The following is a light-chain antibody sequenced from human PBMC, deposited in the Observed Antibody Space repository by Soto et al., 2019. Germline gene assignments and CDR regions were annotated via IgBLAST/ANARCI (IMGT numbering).Light chain of an antibody. CDR2: EGS. Sequence: QSALTQHASVSGSPGQSITISCTGTSSDVGSYNLVSWYQQHPGRAPKLMIYEGSKRPSGVSTRFSGSKSGHTASLTISGLQAEDEADYFCCSYATSVVFGGGTKLTVL. V-gene: IGLV2-23*01. CDR1: SSDVGSYNL. J-gene: IGLJ2*01. CDR3: CSYATSVV.